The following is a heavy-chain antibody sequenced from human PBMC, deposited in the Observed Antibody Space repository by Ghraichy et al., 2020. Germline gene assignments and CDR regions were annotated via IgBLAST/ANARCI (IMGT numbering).Heavy chain of an antibody. D-gene: IGHD6-13*01. Sequence: SETLSLTCTVSGGSISSSTYYWGWIRQPPGKGLEWIGSIYYSWSTYYNPSLKSRVTISVDTSKNQFSLKLSSVTAADTAVYYCARQEGYEQHAGEFDPWGQGSLVTVSS. V-gene: IGHV4-39*01. CDR1: GGSISSSTYY. CDR2: IYYSWST. CDR3: ARQEGYEQHAGEFDP. J-gene: IGHJ5*02.